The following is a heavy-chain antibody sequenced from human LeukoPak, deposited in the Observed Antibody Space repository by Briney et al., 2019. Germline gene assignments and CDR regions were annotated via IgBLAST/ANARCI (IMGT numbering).Heavy chain of an antibody. CDR3: ATAPLRGLDYYYMDV. CDR1: GITLSSHA. D-gene: IGHD4-17*01. Sequence: GGSLRLSCATSGITLSSHAMSWVRQAPGKGLEWVANIKEDGSVKNYLDSVRGRFTISRDNAKNSLYLQMNTLRAEDTAVYYCATAPLRGLDYYYMDVWGKGTTVTVSS. CDR2: IKEDGSVK. V-gene: IGHV3-7*01. J-gene: IGHJ6*03.